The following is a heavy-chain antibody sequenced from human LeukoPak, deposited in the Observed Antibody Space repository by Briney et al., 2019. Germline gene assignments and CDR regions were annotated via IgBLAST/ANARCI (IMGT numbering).Heavy chain of an antibody. CDR1: GGSISSYY. CDR3: ARDGDSSGWTRSDY. CDR2: IYYSGST. V-gene: IGHV4-59*12. D-gene: IGHD6-19*01. J-gene: IGHJ4*02. Sequence: RPSETLSLTCTVSGGSISSYYWSWIRQPPGKGLEWIGYIYYSGSTYYNPSLKSRVAISADRSKNQFSLKLSSVTAADTAVYYCARDGDSSGWTRSDYWGQGTLVTVSS.